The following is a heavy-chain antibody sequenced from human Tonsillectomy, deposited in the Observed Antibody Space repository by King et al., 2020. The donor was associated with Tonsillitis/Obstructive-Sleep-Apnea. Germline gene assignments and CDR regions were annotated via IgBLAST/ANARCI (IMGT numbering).Heavy chain of an antibody. D-gene: IGHD6-13*01. CDR2: INHSGST. CDR3: ARALDRFRTAAIDY. J-gene: IGHJ4*02. Sequence: VQLQQWGAGLLKPSETLSLTCAVYGGSFSGYYWSWIRQPPGKGLEWIGEINHSGSTNYNPSLKSRVTISVDTSKNQFSLKLSSVTAADTAVYYCARALDRFRTAAIDYWGQGTLGTVSS. V-gene: IGHV4-34*01. CDR1: GGSFSGYY.